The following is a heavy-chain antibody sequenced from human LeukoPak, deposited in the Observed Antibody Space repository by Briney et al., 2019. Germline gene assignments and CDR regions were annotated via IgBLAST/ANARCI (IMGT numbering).Heavy chain of an antibody. CDR2: ISSSGSTI. CDR3: AREHCSSTSCYADY. J-gene: IGHJ4*02. V-gene: IGHV3-48*03. Sequence: PGGSLRLSCAAPGFTFSSYEMNWVRQAPGKGLEWVSYISSSGSTIYYADSVKGRFTISRDNAKNSLYLQMNSLRAEDTAVYYCAREHCSSTSCYADYWGQGTLVTVSS. CDR1: GFTFSSYE. D-gene: IGHD2-2*01.